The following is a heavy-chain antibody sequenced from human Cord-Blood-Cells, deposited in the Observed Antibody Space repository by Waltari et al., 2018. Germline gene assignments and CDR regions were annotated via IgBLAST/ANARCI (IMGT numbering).Heavy chain of an antibody. CDR2: IYYSGST. D-gene: IGHD2-2*01. CDR3: AVASGGYCSSTSCYSQLWGYYYMDV. V-gene: IGHV4-39*01. Sequence: QLQLQESGPGLVKPSEPLSLTCTVSGGSISSSSYYWGWIRQPPGKGLEWIGSIYYSGSTYYNPSLKSRVTISVDTSKNQFSLKLSSVTAADTAVYYCAVASGGYCSSTSCYSQLWGYYYMDVWGKGTTVTVSS. CDR1: GGSISSSSYY. J-gene: IGHJ6*03.